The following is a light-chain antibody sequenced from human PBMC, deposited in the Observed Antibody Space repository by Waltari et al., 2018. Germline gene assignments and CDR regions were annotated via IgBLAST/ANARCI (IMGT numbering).Light chain of an antibody. Sequence: EIVMTQSPATLSVSPGERATLSCRASQSVSSNLPWYQQKPGQAPRLLIYGASTRATGIPARFSGSGSGTEFTLTISSLQSEDFAVYYCQQYNNLWTFGQGTKVEIK. CDR2: GAS. V-gene: IGKV3-15*01. J-gene: IGKJ1*01. CDR1: QSVSSN. CDR3: QQYNNLWT.